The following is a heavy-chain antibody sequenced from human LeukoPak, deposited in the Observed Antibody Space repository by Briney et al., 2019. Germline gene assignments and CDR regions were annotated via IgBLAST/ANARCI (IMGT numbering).Heavy chain of an antibody. D-gene: IGHD6-13*01. J-gene: IGHJ4*02. Sequence: PWETLSLTCTVSGGSISSYYWSWIRQPPGKGLEWMGYIYYSGRTNYTPSLNSRVTMSPDTSKNQFSLKLSSVTAADTAVYYCARAEMEGSSRWYPFFDYWGQGTLVTVPS. CDR1: GGSISSYY. V-gene: IGHV4-59*01. CDR3: ARAEMEGSSRWYPFFDY. CDR2: IYYSGRT.